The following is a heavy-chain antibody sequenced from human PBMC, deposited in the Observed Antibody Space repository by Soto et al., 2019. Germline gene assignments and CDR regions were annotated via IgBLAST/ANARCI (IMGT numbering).Heavy chain of an antibody. CDR3: TRDPYGGSRYYFDS. CDR1: GFSFTNYA. CDR2: IWYDGSNK. D-gene: IGHD1-26*01. Sequence: QVQLVESGGGVVQPGKSLRLSCAASGFSFTNYAMHWVRQAPGKGLEWVAVIWYDGSNKYYADSVKCRFTISKDNSQTTVYLQMNSLRAEDTAVYYCTRDPYGGSRYYFDSWGQGTLVTVSS. J-gene: IGHJ4*02. V-gene: IGHV3-33*01.